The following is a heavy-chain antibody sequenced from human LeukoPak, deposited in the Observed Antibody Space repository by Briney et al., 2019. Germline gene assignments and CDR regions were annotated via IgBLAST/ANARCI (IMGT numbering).Heavy chain of an antibody. CDR2: IRGDSNVI. D-gene: IGHD3-16*01. J-gene: IGHJ5*02. Sequence: GGSLRLSCAASGFTFSRHWMSWVRQAPGKGLEWVATIRGDSNVIRHVDSVKGRFIISRDNAENSLSLQMDSLGVEDTAMYYCARLLGDATIYDLWGQGTLVTVFS. CDR3: ARLLGDATIYDL. V-gene: IGHV3-7*01. CDR1: GFTFSRHW.